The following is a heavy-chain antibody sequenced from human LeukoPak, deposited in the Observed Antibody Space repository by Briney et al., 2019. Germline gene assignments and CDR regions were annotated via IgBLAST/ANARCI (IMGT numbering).Heavy chain of an antibody. Sequence: ASVKVSCKAPGYTFTGYYMHWVRQAPGQGLEWMGWINPNSGGTNYAQKFQGRVTMTRDTSISTAYMELSRLRSDDTAVYYCARAEVEMATIKPFDYWGQGTLVTVSS. CDR2: INPNSGGT. J-gene: IGHJ4*02. D-gene: IGHD5-24*01. CDR3: ARAEVEMATIKPFDY. V-gene: IGHV1-2*02. CDR1: GYTFTGYY.